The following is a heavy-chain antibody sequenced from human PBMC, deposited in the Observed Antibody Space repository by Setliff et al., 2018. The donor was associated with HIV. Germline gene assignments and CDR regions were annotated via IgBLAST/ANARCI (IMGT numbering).Heavy chain of an antibody. CDR2: INPNSGDT. V-gene: IGHV1-2*02. CDR3: ASHRGNSPEYFQH. Sequence: ASVKVSCKASGYTFIGHYIHWVRQAPGQGLEWMGWINPNSGDTKYAQKFQDRVSLTRDTSLSTAYMELSSLTSDDTAVYYCASHRGNSPEYFQHWGQGTLVTVSS. CDR1: GYTFIGHY. J-gene: IGHJ1*01. D-gene: IGHD4-4*01.